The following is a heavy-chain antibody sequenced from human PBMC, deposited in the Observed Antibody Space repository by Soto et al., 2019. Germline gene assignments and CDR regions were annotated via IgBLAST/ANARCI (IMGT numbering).Heavy chain of an antibody. CDR3: ASATAIVGATPSVDY. V-gene: IGHV4-31*03. D-gene: IGHD1-26*01. CDR1: GGSISSGGYY. CDR2: IYYSGST. Sequence: SETLSLTCTVSGGSISSGGYYWSWIRQHPGKGLEWIGYIYYSGSTYYNPSLKSRVTISVDTSKNQFSLKLSSVTAADTAVYYCASATAIVGATPSVDYWGQGTLVTVSS. J-gene: IGHJ4*02.